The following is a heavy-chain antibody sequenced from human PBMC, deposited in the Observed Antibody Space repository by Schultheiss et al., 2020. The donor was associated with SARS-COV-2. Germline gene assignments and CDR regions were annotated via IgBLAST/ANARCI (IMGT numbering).Heavy chain of an antibody. CDR1: GGSISSYY. Sequence: SETLSLTCTVSGGSISSYYWSWIRQPPGKGLEWIGEINHSGSTNYNPSLKSRVTISVDTSKNQVSLNLRSVTATDTAVYYCARAPRHGSVTQSLYGMDVWGQGTTVTVSS. CDR3: ARAPRHGSVTQSLYGMDV. D-gene: IGHD5/OR15-5a*01. V-gene: IGHV4-34*01. CDR2: INHSGST. J-gene: IGHJ6*02.